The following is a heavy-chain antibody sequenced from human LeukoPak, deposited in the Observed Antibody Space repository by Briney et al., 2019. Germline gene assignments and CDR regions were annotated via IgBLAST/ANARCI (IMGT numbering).Heavy chain of an antibody. V-gene: IGHV3-48*04. D-gene: IGHD2-21*02. CDR3: ARVPVHIAGDWDY. J-gene: IGHJ4*02. Sequence: GGSLRLSCAASGFTFSSYSMNWVRQAPGKGLEWVSYISSSSSTIYYADSVKGRFTISRDNAKNSLYLQMNSLRAEDTAVYYCARVPVHIAGDWDYWGQGTLVTVSS. CDR2: ISSSSSTI. CDR1: GFTFSSYS.